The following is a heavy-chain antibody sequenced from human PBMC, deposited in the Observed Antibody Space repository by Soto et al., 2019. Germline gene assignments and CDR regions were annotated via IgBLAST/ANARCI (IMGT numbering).Heavy chain of an antibody. CDR1: GYTFTNYG. Sequence: QVPLLQSGAEVKKPGASVKVSCKASGYTFTNYGITWVRQAPGQGLEWMGWSSAYNGDTHYTQRLQGRVTMTTDTSTSTAYMELRGLRSDDTAVYYCARVQQLVGYFYYYMYVWGKGTTVTVSS. J-gene: IGHJ6*03. V-gene: IGHV1-18*01. CDR3: ARVQQLVGYFYYYMYV. CDR2: SSAYNGDT. D-gene: IGHD6-6*01.